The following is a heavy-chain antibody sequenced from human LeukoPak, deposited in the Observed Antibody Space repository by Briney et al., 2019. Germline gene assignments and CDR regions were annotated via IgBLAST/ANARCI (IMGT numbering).Heavy chain of an antibody. V-gene: IGHV1-18*01. CDR2: ISAYNGNT. Sequence: GASVKVSCKTSGYTFTNYAISWVRQAPGQGLEWMGWISAYNGNTNYAQKLQGRVTMTTDTSTSTAYMELRSLRSDDTAVYYCARDGGYSWGLRPNWFDPWGQGTLVTVSS. CDR1: GYTFTNYA. CDR3: ARDGGYSWGLRPNWFDP. J-gene: IGHJ5*02. D-gene: IGHD5-18*01.